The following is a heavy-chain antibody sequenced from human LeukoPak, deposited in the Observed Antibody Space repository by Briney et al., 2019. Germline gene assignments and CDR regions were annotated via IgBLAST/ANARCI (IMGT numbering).Heavy chain of an antibody. CDR1: GYSISSGYY. Sequence: SETLSLTCTVSGYSISSGYYWGWIRQPPGKGLEWIGIIYHSGSTYYNPSLKSRVTISVDTSKNQFSLKLSSATAADTAVYYCARDSHTIFGVVTLGPSRYYYYMDVWGKGTTVTVSS. CDR2: IYHSGST. D-gene: IGHD3-3*01. CDR3: ARDSHTIFGVVTLGPSRYYYYMDV. V-gene: IGHV4-38-2*02. J-gene: IGHJ6*03.